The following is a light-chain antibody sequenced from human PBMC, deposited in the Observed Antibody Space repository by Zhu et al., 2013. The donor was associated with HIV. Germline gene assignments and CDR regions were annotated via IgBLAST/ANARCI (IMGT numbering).Light chain of an antibody. CDR3: QQYNSYFM. CDR2: KGS. V-gene: IGKV1-5*03. CDR1: QSISSW. J-gene: IGKJ2*01. Sequence: DVQVTQSPSTLSASVGDRVSITCRASQSISSWLAWYQQKPGKAPRLLIYKGSTLETGVPSRFSGSASETEFTLTISSLQPDDFATYYCQQYNSYFMFGQGTKLEIK.